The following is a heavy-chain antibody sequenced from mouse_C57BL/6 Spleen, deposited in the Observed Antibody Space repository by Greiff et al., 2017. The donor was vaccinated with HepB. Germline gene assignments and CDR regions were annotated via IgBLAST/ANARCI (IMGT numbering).Heavy chain of an antibody. Sequence: EVQLQQSGPELVKPGASVKISCKASGYTFNDYYMNWVKQSHGKSLEWIGDINPNNGGTSYNQKFKGKATLTVDKSSSTAYMELRSLTSEDSAVYYCARGGGDYEGYAMDYWGQGTSVTVSS. CDR2: INPNNGGT. J-gene: IGHJ4*01. D-gene: IGHD2-4*01. V-gene: IGHV1-26*01. CDR1: GYTFNDYY. CDR3: ARGGGDYEGYAMDY.